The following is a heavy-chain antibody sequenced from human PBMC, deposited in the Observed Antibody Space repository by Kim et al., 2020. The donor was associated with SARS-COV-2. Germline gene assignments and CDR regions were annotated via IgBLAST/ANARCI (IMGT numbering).Heavy chain of an antibody. CDR3: VTSRGVRGS. D-gene: IGHD3-10*01. CDR2: IGGSGSPI. J-gene: IGHJ4*02. Sequence: GGSLRLSCVVSGFTFSSYEMNWVRQAPGKGLEWVSYIGGSGSPIYYTDSVKGRFTISRDNAKNSRYLQMSSLRAEDTGVYYCVTSRGVRGSGGQGTLVTVSS. V-gene: IGHV3-48*03. CDR1: GFTFSSYE.